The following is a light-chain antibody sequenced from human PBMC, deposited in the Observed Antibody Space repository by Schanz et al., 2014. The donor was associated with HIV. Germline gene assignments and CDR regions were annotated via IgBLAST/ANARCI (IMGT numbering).Light chain of an antibody. Sequence: QSVLTQPPSVSGAPGQRVTISCTGSSSNIGAGYEVHWYKQLPETAPKLLIFGDKNRPSGVPDRYSGSKSDTSASLAITGLQAEDEANYYCAAWDDSLSGPVFGGGTKLTVL. J-gene: IGLJ2*01. V-gene: IGLV1-40*01. CDR3: AAWDDSLSGPV. CDR1: SSNIGAGYE. CDR2: GDK.